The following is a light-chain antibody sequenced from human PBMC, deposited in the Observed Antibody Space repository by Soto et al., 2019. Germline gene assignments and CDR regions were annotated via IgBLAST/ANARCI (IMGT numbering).Light chain of an antibody. Sequence: QSALTQPRSVSGSPGQSVTISCTGTSSDVGSSNYVSWYQQHPGKVPKLIISDVSKRPSGVPDRLSGSKSDNTASLTISGLQDEDEADYFCCSHAGSYVVFGGGTKVTVL. V-gene: IGLV2-11*01. CDR3: CSHAGSYVV. J-gene: IGLJ2*01. CDR2: DVS. CDR1: SSDVGSSNY.